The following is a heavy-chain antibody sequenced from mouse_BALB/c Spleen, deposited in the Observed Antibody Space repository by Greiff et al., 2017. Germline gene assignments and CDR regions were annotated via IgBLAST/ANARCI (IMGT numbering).Heavy chain of an antibody. V-gene: IGHV1-66*01. D-gene: IGHD2-4*01. CDR1: GYSFTSYY. Sequence: QVQLQQSGPELVKPGASVKISCKASGYSFTSYYIHWVKQRPGQGLEWIGWIFPGSGNTKYNEKFKGKATLTADTSSSTAYMQLSSLTSEDSAVYFCARPMITGNWYFDVWGAGTTVTVSS. J-gene: IGHJ1*01. CDR3: ARPMITGNWYFDV. CDR2: IFPGSGNT.